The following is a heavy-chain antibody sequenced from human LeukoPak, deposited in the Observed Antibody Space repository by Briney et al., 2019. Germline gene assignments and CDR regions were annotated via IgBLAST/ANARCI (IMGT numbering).Heavy chain of an antibody. CDR3: ASGQWEPEAAFDI. D-gene: IGHD1-26*01. J-gene: IGHJ3*02. CDR1: GGTFSRYA. V-gene: IGHV1-69*04. Sequence: SVKVSCKASGGTFSRYAISWVRQAPGHGLEWMGRIIPILGIANYAQKFQGRVTITADKSTSTAYMELSSLRSEDTAVYYCASGQWEPEAAFDIWGQGTMVTVSS. CDR2: IIPILGIA.